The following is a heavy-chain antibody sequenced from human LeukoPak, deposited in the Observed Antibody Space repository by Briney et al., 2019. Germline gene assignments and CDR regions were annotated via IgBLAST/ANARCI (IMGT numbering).Heavy chain of an antibody. D-gene: IGHD1-7*01. CDR1: GYTFTGYY. J-gene: IGHJ5*02. CDR2: INPNSGGT. CDR3: ARGSITGTGGWFDP. V-gene: IGHV1-2*02. Sequence: ASVKVSCKASGYTFTGYYMYWVRQAPGQGLEWMGWINPNSGGTNYAQKFQGRVTMTRDTSISTAYMELSRLRSDDTAVYYCARGSITGTGGWFDPWGQGTLVTVSS.